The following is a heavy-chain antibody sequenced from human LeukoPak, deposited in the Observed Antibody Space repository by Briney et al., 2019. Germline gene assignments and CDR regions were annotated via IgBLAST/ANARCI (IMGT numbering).Heavy chain of an antibody. J-gene: IGHJ3*02. D-gene: IGHD5-18*01. CDR1: GYTFTNYW. Sequence: GESLKISCKGSGYTFTNYWIGWVRQMPGKGLEWMGIIYPDDSDTRYSPSFEGQVTISADKSISTAYLQWSSLKASDTAMFYCARLDGVDTAMVIAFDIWGQGTMVTVSS. CDR3: ARLDGVDTAMVIAFDI. CDR2: IYPDDSDT. V-gene: IGHV5-51*01.